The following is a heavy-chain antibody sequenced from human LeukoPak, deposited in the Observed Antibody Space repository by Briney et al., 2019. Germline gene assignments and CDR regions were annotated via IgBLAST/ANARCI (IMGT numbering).Heavy chain of an antibody. CDR1: GYTFTSYD. J-gene: IGHJ4*02. V-gene: IGHV1-8*01. D-gene: IGHD1-26*01. CDR2: MNPNSGNT. Sequence: ASVKVSCKASGYTFTSYDINWVRQATGQGLEWMGWMNPNSGNTGYAQKFQGRVTMTRNTSISTAYMELSSLRSEDTAVYYCTTGGGVGAIRTGAYWGQGTLVTVSS. CDR3: TTGGGVGAIRTGAY.